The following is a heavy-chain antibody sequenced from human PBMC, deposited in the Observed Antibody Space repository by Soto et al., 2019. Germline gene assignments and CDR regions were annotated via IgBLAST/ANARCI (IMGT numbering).Heavy chain of an antibody. D-gene: IGHD3-10*01. CDR1: GFTFSSYA. Sequence: GGSLRLSCAASGFTFSSYAMSWVRQAPGKGLEWVSAISGSGGSTYYADSVKGRFTISRDNSKNTLYLQMNSLRAEDTAVYYCAKTGVLLWFGESPNWFDPWGQGTLVTVSS. CDR3: AKTGVLLWFGESPNWFDP. V-gene: IGHV3-23*01. J-gene: IGHJ5*02. CDR2: ISGSGGST.